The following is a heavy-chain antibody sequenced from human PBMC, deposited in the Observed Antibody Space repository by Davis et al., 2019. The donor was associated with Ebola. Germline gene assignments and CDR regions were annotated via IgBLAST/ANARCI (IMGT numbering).Heavy chain of an antibody. V-gene: IGHV4-34*01. CDR3: ARGIVVVPAAIRGNYYYYMDV. CDR2: INHSGST. Sequence: PSETLSLTCAVYGGSFSGYYWSWIRQPPGKGLEWIGEINHSGSTNYNPSLKSRVTISVDTSTNQFSLKLSSVTAADTAVYYCARGIVVVPAAIRGNYYYYMDVWGKGTTVTVSS. J-gene: IGHJ6*03. D-gene: IGHD2-2*02. CDR1: GGSFSGYY.